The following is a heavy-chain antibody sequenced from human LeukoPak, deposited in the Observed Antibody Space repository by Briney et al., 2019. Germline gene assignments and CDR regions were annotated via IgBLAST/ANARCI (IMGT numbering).Heavy chain of an antibody. V-gene: IGHV3-74*01. CDR1: GFTFSRYW. J-gene: IGHJ4*01. CDR3: AGGRSGTYYDY. Sequence: GGSLRLSCAASGFTFSRYWMHWVRQVPGKGLVWVSRINSDGSSTSYADSVKGRFTISRDNAKNTLYLQMNSLRADDTAVYYCAGGRSGTYYDYWGQGTLVTVSS. D-gene: IGHD1-26*01. CDR2: INSDGSST.